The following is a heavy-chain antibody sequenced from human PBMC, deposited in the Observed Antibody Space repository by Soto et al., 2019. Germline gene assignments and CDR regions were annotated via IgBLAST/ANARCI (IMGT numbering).Heavy chain of an antibody. V-gene: IGHV4-59*08. CDR1: GGSISSYY. D-gene: IGHD3-9*01. Sequence: SETLSLTCTVCGGSISSYYWNWIRQPPGKGLEWIGYIYYRGNTNYNPSLKSRVTISVDTSKNQFSLKLSSVTAADTAVYYCARQPGYYDILTGYSTYYFDYWGQGTPVTVSS. CDR3: ARQPGYYDILTGYSTYYFDY. J-gene: IGHJ4*02. CDR2: IYYRGNT.